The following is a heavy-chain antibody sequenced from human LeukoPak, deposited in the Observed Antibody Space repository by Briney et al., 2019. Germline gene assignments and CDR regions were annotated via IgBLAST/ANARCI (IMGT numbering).Heavy chain of an antibody. D-gene: IGHD1-26*01. CDR3: ARSFDVGAMFDP. CDR2: IYTSGST. CDR1: GFTFNTYW. Sequence: GSLRLSCAASGFTFNTYWMTWVRQAPGKGLEWLGRIYTSGSTNYNPSLKSRVTISGDTSKNQFSLKLSSVTAADTAVYYCARSFDVGAMFDPWGQGTLVTVSS. J-gene: IGHJ5*02. V-gene: IGHV4-4*08.